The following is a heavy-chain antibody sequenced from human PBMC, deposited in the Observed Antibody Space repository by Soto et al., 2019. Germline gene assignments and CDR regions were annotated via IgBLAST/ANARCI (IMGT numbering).Heavy chain of an antibody. CDR3: AIRGLAVSGNCGFDY. Sequence: SETLSLTCTVSGCSISSTSYFWGWLRQPPGKGLEWIGIIYYSGSTYYNSSLRSRVTMSVDTSMNQFSLQLSSVTAADTAVYYCAIRGLAVSGNCGFDYWGQGIRVTFSS. J-gene: IGHJ4*02. CDR1: GCSISSTSYF. V-gene: IGHV4-39*01. D-gene: IGHD6-19*01. CDR2: IYYSGST.